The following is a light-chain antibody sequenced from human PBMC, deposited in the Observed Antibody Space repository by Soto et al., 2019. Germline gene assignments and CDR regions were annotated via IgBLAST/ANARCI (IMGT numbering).Light chain of an antibody. V-gene: IGKV3-20*01. Sequence: EFVLTQSPGTLSLSPGERATLSCRASQSVSSSYLAWYQQKPGQAPRLLIHGATTRATGIPARFSGSGSGTEFTLTISSLQAEDVAVYYCQQYYSTPRTFGQGTKVDI. CDR3: QQYYSTPRT. J-gene: IGKJ1*01. CDR2: GAT. CDR1: QSVSSSY.